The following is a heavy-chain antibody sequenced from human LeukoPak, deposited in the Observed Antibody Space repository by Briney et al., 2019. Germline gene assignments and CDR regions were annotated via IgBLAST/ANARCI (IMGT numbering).Heavy chain of an antibody. CDR3: ASRSSGSQQLNY. J-gene: IGHJ4*02. CDR2: ISSSSSYI. D-gene: IGHD6-13*01. Sequence: GGSLRLSCAASGFTFSSYSMNWVRQAPGKGLEWVSSISSSSSYIYYADSVKGRFTISRDNAKNSLYLQMNSLRAEDTAVYCCASRSSGSQQLNYWGQGTLVTVSS. V-gene: IGHV3-21*01. CDR1: GFTFSSYS.